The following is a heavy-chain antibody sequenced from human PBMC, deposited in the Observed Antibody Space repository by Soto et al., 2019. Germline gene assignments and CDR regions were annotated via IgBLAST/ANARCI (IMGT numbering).Heavy chain of an antibody. CDR1: GGTFSSYA. D-gene: IGHD3-22*01. CDR3: AREISHDSSRKGEAFDI. V-gene: IGHV1-69*01. Sequence: QVQLVQSGAEVQKPGSSVKVSCKASGGTFSSYAISWVRQAPGQGLEWMGGIIPIFGTANYAQKFQGRVTITADESTSTAYMELSSLRSEDTAVYYCAREISHDSSRKGEAFDIWGQGTMVTVSS. CDR2: IIPIFGTA. J-gene: IGHJ3*02.